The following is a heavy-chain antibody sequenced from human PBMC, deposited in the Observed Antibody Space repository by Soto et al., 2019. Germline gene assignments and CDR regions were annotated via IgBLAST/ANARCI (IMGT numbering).Heavy chain of an antibody. V-gene: IGHV4-39*07. CDR3: ARAPPGPAPRWGV. Sequence: PSETLSLTCTVSGGSISSSSYYWGWIRQPPGKGLEWIGSIYYSGSTYYNPSLKSRVTISVDTSKNQFSLKLTSVTAADTAVYYCARAPPGPAPRWGVWGHGTTVTVSS. CDR1: GGSISSSSYY. D-gene: IGHD3-16*01. J-gene: IGHJ6*02. CDR2: IYYSGST.